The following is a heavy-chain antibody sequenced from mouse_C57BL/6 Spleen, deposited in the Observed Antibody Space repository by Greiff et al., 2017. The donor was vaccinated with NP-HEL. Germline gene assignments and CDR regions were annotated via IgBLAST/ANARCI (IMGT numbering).Heavy chain of an antibody. CDR2: IDPSDSYT. Sequence: VQLQQPGAELVMPGASVKLSCKASGYTFTSYWMHWVKQRPGQGLEWIGEIDPSDSYTNYNQKFKGKSTLTVDKSSSTAYMQLSSLTSEDSAVYYCARGFDYYGSREAMDYWGQGTSVTVSS. CDR1: GYTFTSYW. CDR3: ARGFDYYGSREAMDY. V-gene: IGHV1-69*01. D-gene: IGHD1-1*01. J-gene: IGHJ4*01.